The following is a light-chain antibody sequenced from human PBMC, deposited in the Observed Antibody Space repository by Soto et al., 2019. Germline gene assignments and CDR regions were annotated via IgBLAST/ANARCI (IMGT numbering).Light chain of an antibody. Sequence: EIVLTQSPATLSLSPGERATLSCRASQSVYSYLAWYQQKPGQAPRLLIYDASNRATGIPARFSGSGSGTDFTLTIGSLEPEDSAVYHCQQRSSWPLTFGGGTKVEI. CDR1: QSVYSY. CDR3: QQRSSWPLT. J-gene: IGKJ4*01. CDR2: DAS. V-gene: IGKV3-11*01.